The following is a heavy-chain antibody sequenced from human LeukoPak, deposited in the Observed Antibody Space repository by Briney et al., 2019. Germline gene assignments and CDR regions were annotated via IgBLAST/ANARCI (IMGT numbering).Heavy chain of an antibody. CDR3: ARVRDSSGSFDY. CDR2: IYYSGST. Sequence: TPSETLSLTCTVSGGSISSYYWSWIRQPPGKGLEWIGYIYYSGSTNYNPSLKSRVTISVDTSKNQFSLKLSSVTAADTAVYYCARVRDSSGSFDYWGQGTLVTVSS. CDR1: GGSISSYY. J-gene: IGHJ4*02. D-gene: IGHD3-22*01. V-gene: IGHV4-59*01.